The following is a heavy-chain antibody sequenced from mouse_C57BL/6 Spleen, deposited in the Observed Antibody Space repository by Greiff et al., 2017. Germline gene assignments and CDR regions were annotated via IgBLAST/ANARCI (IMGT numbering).Heavy chain of an antibody. CDR3: ARVGGNYPYYYAMDY. Sequence: VQLQQSGPELVKPGASVKLSCKASGYTFTSYDINWVKQRPGQGLEWIGWIYPRDGSTKYNEKFKGKATLTVDTSSSTAYMELLSLTSEDSAVXFCARVGGNYPYYYAMDYWGQGTSVTVSS. J-gene: IGHJ4*01. CDR1: GYTFTSYD. CDR2: IYPRDGST. D-gene: IGHD2-1*01. V-gene: IGHV1-85*01.